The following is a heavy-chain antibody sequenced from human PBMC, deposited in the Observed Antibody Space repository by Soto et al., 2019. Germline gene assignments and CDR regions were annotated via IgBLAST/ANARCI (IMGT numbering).Heavy chain of an antibody. CDR3: ARDTYYGSGSYYKTQTYYYYGMDV. V-gene: IGHV1-18*04. D-gene: IGHD3-10*01. CDR1: GYTFTSYG. J-gene: IGHJ6*02. CDR2: NSAYNGNT. Sequence: GSVKVSCKASGYTFTSYGISWVRQAPGQGLEWMGWNSAYNGNTNYAQKLQGRVTMTTDTSTSTAYMELRSLRSDDTAVYYCARDTYYGSGSYYKTQTYYYYGMDVWGQGTTVTVSS.